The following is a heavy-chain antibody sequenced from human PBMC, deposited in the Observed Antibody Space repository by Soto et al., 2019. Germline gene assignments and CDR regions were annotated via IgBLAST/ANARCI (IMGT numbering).Heavy chain of an antibody. CDR1: GYSFTSYL. D-gene: IGHD3-10*01. J-gene: IGHJ4*02. Sequence: RGESLKISFKGSGYSFTSYLICWVRQMPVKGLEWMGIIYPGDSDTRYSPSFQGQVTISADKSISTAYLQWSSLKASDTAMYYCARIPYYYGSGHSSFDYWGQGTLVADSS. V-gene: IGHV5-51*01. CDR3: ARIPYYYGSGHSSFDY. CDR2: IYPGDSDT.